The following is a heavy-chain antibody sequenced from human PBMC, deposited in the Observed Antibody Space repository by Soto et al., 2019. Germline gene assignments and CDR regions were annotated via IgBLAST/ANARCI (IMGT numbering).Heavy chain of an antibody. CDR2: IYTSGST. D-gene: IGHD3-9*01. V-gene: IGHV4-4*07. J-gene: IGHJ5*01. Sequence: PSETLSLTCTVSGGSISSYYWSWIRQPAGKGLEWIGRIYTSGSTNYNPSLKSRVTMSVDTSKNQFSLKLSSVTAADTAVYYCARERYDIWHNWFDSWGQGTLVTVPS. CDR3: ARERYDIWHNWFDS. CDR1: GGSISSYY.